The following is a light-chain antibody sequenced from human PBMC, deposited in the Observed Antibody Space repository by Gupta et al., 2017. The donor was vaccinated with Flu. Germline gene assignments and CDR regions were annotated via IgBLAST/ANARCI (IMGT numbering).Light chain of an antibody. CDR3: QQYALSPKT. Sequence: GTLSLSPGERVTLSCRASQSLSSTYVAWYQQKPGQSPKLLIFGASSRATGTPDRFSGGGSGTXFTLTIXRLEPEDFAVYYCQQYALSPKTFGXGTKVEV. J-gene: IGKJ1*01. CDR2: GAS. CDR1: QSLSSTY. V-gene: IGKV3-20*01.